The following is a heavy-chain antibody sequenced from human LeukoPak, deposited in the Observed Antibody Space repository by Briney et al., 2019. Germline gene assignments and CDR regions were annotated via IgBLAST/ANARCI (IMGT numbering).Heavy chain of an antibody. CDR1: GGYSISSNW. CDR2: IYHSGST. V-gene: IGHV4-4*02. Sequence: SETLPITCGVAGGYSISSNWWSWVRQPPGKGLEWIGEIYHSGSTNYNPSLKSRVTISVDKSKNQFSLKLSSVTAADTAVYYCARGGGLVDYWGQGTLVTVSS. J-gene: IGHJ4*02. CDR3: ARGGGLVDY.